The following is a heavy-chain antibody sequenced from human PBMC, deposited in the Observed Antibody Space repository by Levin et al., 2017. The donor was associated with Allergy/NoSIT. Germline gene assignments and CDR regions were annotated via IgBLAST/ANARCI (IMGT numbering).Heavy chain of an antibody. Sequence: QAGGSLRLSCAASGFTFRTYWMSWVRQAPGKGLEWVANIKEDGSESYYVASVTGRFTMSRDNAKNSLYLQMNSLRVEDTAAYYCARDRDSGYSGGDALDIWGQGTMVTVSS. J-gene: IGHJ3*02. D-gene: IGHD3-22*01. CDR1: GFTFRTYW. CDR3: ARDRDSGYSGGDALDI. CDR2: IKEDGSES. V-gene: IGHV3-7*01.